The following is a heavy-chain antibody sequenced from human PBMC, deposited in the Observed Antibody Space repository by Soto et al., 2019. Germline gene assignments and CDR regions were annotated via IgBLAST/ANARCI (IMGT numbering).Heavy chain of an antibody. Sequence: PSETLSLTCSLYSGSLSGYYWSWIRQPPGKGLEWIGEISPSGTTNYSPSLKSRVSISVDTSKNQFSLNLTSLTVADTAVYYCARAPKVSGSAQTRPDFWGQGSLVTVS. D-gene: IGHD6-6*01. CDR2: ISPSGTT. CDR1: SGSLSGYY. CDR3: ARAPKVSGSAQTRPDF. V-gene: IGHV4-34*01. J-gene: IGHJ4*02.